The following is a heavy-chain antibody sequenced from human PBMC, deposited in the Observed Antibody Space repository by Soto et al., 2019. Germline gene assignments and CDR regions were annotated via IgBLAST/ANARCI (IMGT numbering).Heavy chain of an antibody. J-gene: IGHJ4*02. V-gene: IGHV4-61*01. D-gene: IGHD3-22*01. CDR1: GGSVNSANYY. CDR3: SRDNSGYFPTY. Sequence: SETLSLTCSVSGGSVNSANYYWSWMRQPPGKGLEWIGFIYYNGNTKYNPSLKSRVTISLDTSKNQFSLNLTSVTAADAAVYYCSRDNSGYFPTYWGQGTLVTV. CDR2: IYYNGNT.